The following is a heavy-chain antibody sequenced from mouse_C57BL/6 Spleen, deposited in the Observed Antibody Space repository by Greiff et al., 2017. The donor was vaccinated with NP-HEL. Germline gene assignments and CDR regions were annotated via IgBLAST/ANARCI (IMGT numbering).Heavy chain of an antibody. D-gene: IGHD3-2*02. CDR3: TRAGGSGYWFAY. V-gene: IGHV5-9-1*02. CDR1: GFTFSSYA. Sequence: DVMLVESGEGLVKPGGSLKLSCAASGFTFSSYAMSWVRQTPEKRLEWVAYISSGGDYIYYADTVKGRFTISRDNARNTLYLQMSSLKSEDTAMYYCTRAGGSGYWFAYWGQGTLVTVSA. CDR2: ISSGGDYI. J-gene: IGHJ3*01.